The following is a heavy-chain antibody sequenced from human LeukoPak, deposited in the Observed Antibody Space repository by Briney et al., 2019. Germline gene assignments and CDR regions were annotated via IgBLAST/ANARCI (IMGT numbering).Heavy chain of an antibody. V-gene: IGHV3-30*02. CDR3: AKEGTIAARGFYFDY. CDR1: GFTFSSYG. J-gene: IGHJ4*02. Sequence: GGSLGLSCAASGFTFSSYGMQWVRQAPGKGLEWVAFIRYDGSNKYYADSVKGRFTISRDNSKNTLYLQMNSLRAEDTAVYYCAKEGTIAARGFYFDYWGQGTLVTVSS. D-gene: IGHD6-6*01. CDR2: IRYDGSNK.